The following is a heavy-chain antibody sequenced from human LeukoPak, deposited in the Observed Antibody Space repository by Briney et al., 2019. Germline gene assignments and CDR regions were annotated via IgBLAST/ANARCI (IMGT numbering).Heavy chain of an antibody. CDR1: GFTFSVST. Sequence: PGGSLKLSCAASGFTFSVSTIHWVRQASGKGLEWVGRIRSKPNFYATACAASVKGRFTISRDDSKNTAYLQMNNVKAEDTAVYYCTRLGYGIWGQGTMVTVSS. D-gene: IGHD1-1*01. CDR3: TRLGYGI. V-gene: IGHV3-73*01. CDR2: IRSKPNFYAT. J-gene: IGHJ3*02.